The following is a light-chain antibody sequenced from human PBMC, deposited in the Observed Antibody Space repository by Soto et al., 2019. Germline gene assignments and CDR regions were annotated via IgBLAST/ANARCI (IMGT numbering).Light chain of an antibody. V-gene: IGKV1-13*02. J-gene: IGKJ4*01. CDR1: QGISSA. Sequence: AIHLAKAPTSLSAASGNRDTITCRASQGISSALAWYQQKPGKAPKLLIYDASSLESGVPSRFSGSGSGTDFTLTISSLQPEDFATYSCPQFNSYLNLGGGPKVDIK. CDR3: PQFNSYLN. CDR2: DAS.